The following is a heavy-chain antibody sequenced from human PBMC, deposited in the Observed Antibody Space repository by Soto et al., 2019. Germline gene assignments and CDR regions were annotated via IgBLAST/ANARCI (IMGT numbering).Heavy chain of an antibody. V-gene: IGHV3-73*01. J-gene: IGHJ4*02. Sequence: GGSLRLSCAASGLNFSGTAMHWVRQDSGKGLEWVGRIRSKANSYATADAASVKGRFTISRDDSKNTAYLQMNSLKTECTVVYYCTIKNWGFSIYFDFWGQGTLVTVS. D-gene: IGHD7-27*01. CDR3: TIKNWGFSIYFDF. CDR2: IRSKANSYAT. CDR1: GLNFSGTA.